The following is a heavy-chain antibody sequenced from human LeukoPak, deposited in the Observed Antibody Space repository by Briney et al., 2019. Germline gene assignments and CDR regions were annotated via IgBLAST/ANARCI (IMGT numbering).Heavy chain of an antibody. D-gene: IGHD4-17*01. CDR1: GFTFSSYE. V-gene: IGHV3-48*03. Sequence: PGGSLRLSCAASGFTFSSYEMNWVRQAPGKGLEWVSYISSSGSTIYYADSVKGRFTISRDNAKNSLYLQMNSLRAEDTAVYYCARDPYGDYGFDYWGQGTLVTVSS. CDR2: ISSSGSTI. CDR3: ARDPYGDYGFDY. J-gene: IGHJ4*02.